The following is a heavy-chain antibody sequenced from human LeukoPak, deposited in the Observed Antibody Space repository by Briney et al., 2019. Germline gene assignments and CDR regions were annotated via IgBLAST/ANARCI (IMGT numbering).Heavy chain of an antibody. CDR2: INPSGGST. CDR1: GYTFTSYY. Sequence: ASVKVSCKASGYTFTSYYMHWVRQAPGQGLEWMGIINPSGGSTSYAQKFQGRVTMTRDTSTSTVCMELSSLRSEDTAVYYCARGVVVVVAATYWFDPWSQGTLVTVSS. J-gene: IGHJ5*02. V-gene: IGHV1-46*01. CDR3: ARGVVVVVAATYWFDP. D-gene: IGHD2-15*01.